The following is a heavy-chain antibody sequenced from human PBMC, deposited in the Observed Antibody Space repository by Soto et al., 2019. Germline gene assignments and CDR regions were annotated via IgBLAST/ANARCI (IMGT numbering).Heavy chain of an antibody. CDR3: ARGGVSTRTFDY. CDR1: GYNFAGYL. CDR2: IYPSDSDT. J-gene: IGHJ4*02. D-gene: IGHD3-3*01. Sequence: LTISCKGSGYNFAGYLIAWVRQMPGKGLELMGIIYPSDSDTRYRPSFQGQVTISADKSISSAYLQWSSLRASDTAMYYCARGGVSTRTFDYWGQGTPVTVSS. V-gene: IGHV5-51*01.